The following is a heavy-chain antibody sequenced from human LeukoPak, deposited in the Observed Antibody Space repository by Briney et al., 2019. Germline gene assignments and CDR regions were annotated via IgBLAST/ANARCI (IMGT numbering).Heavy chain of an antibody. CDR2: FDPEGGET. CDR3: ATDSYSSSWYGY. CDR1: GYTLTELS. D-gene: IGHD6-13*01. J-gene: IGHJ4*02. V-gene: IGHV1-24*01. Sequence: ASVKVSCKISGYTLTELSMHWVRQAPGKGLEWMGGFDPEGGETIYAQKFQGRVTMTEDTSTDTAYMELSSLRSEDTAVYYCATDSYSSSWYGYWGQGTLVTVSS.